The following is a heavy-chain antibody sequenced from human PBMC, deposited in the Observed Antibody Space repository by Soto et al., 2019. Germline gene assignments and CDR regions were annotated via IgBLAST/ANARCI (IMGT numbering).Heavy chain of an antibody. CDR1: GYSFTSYW. V-gene: IGHV5-51*01. CDR2: VYPGDSDT. J-gene: IGHJ4*02. Sequence: GETLKISCKGSGYSFTSYWIGWVRQMPGKGLEWMGIVYPGDSDTRYSPSIQGQVTISVDKSISTAYLQWSSLKASDTAMYYCARAVVVVAGSVYLDHCGQGTLVTVSS. D-gene: IGHD2-15*01. CDR3: ARAVVVVAGSVYLDH.